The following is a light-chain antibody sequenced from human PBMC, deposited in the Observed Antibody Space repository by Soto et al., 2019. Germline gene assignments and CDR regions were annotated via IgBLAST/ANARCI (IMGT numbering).Light chain of an antibody. J-gene: IGKJ1*01. CDR1: ESVNSN. V-gene: IGKV3-15*01. CDR3: QQYNYWPS. Sequence: EIVMTQSPDTLSVSPGERATLSCRASESVNSNLAWYQQKPGQAPRLLIYRASTRATGITARFSGSGSGTEYTRTINSLQSEDFAVYYCQQYNYWPSFGQGTKVDIK. CDR2: RAS.